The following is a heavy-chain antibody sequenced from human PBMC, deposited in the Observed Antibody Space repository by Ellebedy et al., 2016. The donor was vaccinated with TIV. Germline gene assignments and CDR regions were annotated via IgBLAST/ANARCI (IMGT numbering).Heavy chain of an antibody. CDR2: IKQEGYEQ. Sequence: GESLKISCVASGFTFSSYWMSWVRQAPGKGLEWVASIKQEGYEQSYVDSVEGRFTISRDNAKNSLYLQMISLRAEDTAVYYCGRDQGWAVPGTTRFDYWGQGTLVTVSS. V-gene: IGHV3-7*01. CDR3: GRDQGWAVPGTTRFDY. D-gene: IGHD6-19*01. J-gene: IGHJ4*02. CDR1: GFTFSSYW.